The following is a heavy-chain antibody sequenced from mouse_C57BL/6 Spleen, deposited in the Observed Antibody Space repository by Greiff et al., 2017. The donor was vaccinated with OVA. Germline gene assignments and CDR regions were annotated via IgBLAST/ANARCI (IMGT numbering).Heavy chain of an antibody. CDR3: ARERAYGSSPYFDY. V-gene: IGHV1-50*01. Sequence: QVQLQQPGAELVKPGASVKLSCKASGYTFTSYWMQWVKQRPGQGLEWIGEIDPSDSYTNYNQKFKGKATLTVDTSSSTAYMQLSSLTSEDSAVYYGARERAYGSSPYFDYWGQGTTLTVSS. CDR1: GYTFTSYW. D-gene: IGHD1-1*01. CDR2: IDPSDSYT. J-gene: IGHJ2*01.